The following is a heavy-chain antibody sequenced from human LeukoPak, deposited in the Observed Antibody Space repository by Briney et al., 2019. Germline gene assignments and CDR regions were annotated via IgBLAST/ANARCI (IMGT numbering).Heavy chain of an antibody. D-gene: IGHD2-15*01. V-gene: IGHV1-2*02. CDR2: LNPESGGT. J-gene: IGHJ5*02. CDR3: ARELPPLKKRSGAHWLDP. CDR1: GYIFTAYY. Sequence: GASVTVSCKASGYIFTAYYMHWVRQAPGQGLEWVGWLNPESGGTNYAQKFQGRVTMTRDTSIGAAYMELSGLKLDDTAVYYCARELPPLKKRSGAHWLDPWGQGTLVTVSS.